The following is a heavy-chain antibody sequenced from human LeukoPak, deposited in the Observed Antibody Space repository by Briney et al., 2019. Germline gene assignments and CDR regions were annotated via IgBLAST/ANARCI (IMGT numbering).Heavy chain of an antibody. D-gene: IGHD4-23*01. CDR3: AREGAAVVNDWFDP. J-gene: IGHJ5*02. CDR1: GGSISSGNYY. CDR2: IYTSGST. V-gene: IGHV4-61*02. Sequence: SETLSLTCTVSGGSISSGNYYWSWIRQPAGKGLEWIGRIYTSGSTNYNPSLKSRVTISVDTSKNQFSLKLSSVTAADTAVYYCAREGAAVVNDWFDPWGQGTLVTVSS.